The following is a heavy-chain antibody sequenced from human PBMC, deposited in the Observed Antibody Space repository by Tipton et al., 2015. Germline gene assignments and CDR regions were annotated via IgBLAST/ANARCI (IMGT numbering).Heavy chain of an antibody. CDR1: GFTFSPYS. V-gene: IGHV3-11*01. CDR2: ITSSGGTV. Sequence: GSLRLSCAVSGFTFSPYSFNWIRQAPGKGLEWVSYITSSGGTVYYADSVRGRFTLSRDNAKKSLYLQMNSLRAEDTAVYFCARDLLSFYNYESSGYFSPTLGYWGQGTLVTVSS. J-gene: IGHJ4*02. CDR3: ARDLLSFYNYESSGYFSPTLGY. D-gene: IGHD3-22*01.